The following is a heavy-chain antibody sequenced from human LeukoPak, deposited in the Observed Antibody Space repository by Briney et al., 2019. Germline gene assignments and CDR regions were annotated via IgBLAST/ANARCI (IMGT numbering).Heavy chain of an antibody. J-gene: IGHJ4*02. CDR3: ARDCDGRTGCYVRDY. CDR1: GYTLTELS. V-gene: IGHV1-24*01. Sequence: ASVKVSCKVSGYTLTELSMHWVRQAPGKGLEWMGGFDPEDGETIYAQKFQGRVTMTRDTSISTAYMELSSLRSEDTAVYYCARDCDGRTGCYVRDYWGQGTPVTVSS. D-gene: IGHD2-2*01. CDR2: FDPEDGET.